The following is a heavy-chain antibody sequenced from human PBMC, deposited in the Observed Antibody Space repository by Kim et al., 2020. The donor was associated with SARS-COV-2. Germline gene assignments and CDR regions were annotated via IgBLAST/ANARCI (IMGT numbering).Heavy chain of an antibody. CDR3: AREHVLRYFDWLPPVGNWFDP. D-gene: IGHD3-9*01. J-gene: IGHJ5*02. CDR1: GFTFSSYS. V-gene: IGHV3-21*01. Sequence: GGSLRLSCAASGFTFSSYSMNWVRQAPGKGLEWVSSISSSSSYIYYADSVKGRFTISRDNAKNSLYLQMNSLRAEDTAVYYCAREHVLRYFDWLPPVGNWFDPWGQGTLVTVSS. CDR2: ISSSSSYI.